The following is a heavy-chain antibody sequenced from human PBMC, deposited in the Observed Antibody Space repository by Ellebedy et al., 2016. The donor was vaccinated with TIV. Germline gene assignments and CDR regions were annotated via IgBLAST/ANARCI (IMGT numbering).Heavy chain of an antibody. CDR3: ARPGKPYAIDY. V-gene: IGHV3-7*03. D-gene: IGHD2-8*01. J-gene: IGHJ4*02. Sequence: GESLKISCVASGFTFGSYWMSWVRQAPGKGLEWVANIKYDGSEHYYVDSVKGRFTISRDNAKNSLYLQMSSLRAEDTAVYYCARPGKPYAIDYWGQGILVTVCS. CDR1: GFTFGSYW. CDR2: IKYDGSEH.